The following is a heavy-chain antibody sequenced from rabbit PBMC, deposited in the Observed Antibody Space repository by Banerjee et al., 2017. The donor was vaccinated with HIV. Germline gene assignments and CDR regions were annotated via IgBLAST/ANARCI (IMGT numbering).Heavy chain of an antibody. J-gene: IGHJ4*01. CDR3: ARDRAGHSDYFNL. V-gene: IGHV1S40*01. Sequence: QSLEESGGDLVKPGASLTLTCTASGFDLSNSYYMCWVRQAPGRGLELIACIYTGSDTTYYASWAKGRFTISKTSSTTVTLQMTSLTAADTATYFCARDRAGHSDYFNLWGPGTLVTVS. CDR2: IYTGSDTT. CDR1: GFDLSNSYY. D-gene: IGHD7-1*01.